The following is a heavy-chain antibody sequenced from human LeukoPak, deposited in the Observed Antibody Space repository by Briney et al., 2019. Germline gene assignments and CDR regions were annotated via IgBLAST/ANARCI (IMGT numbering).Heavy chain of an antibody. Sequence: SETLSLTCSVFGASISTYYWTWIRQPPGKGLEWIAFIFHTGSTNYNPSLKSRVTISVDTSKNQFSLKLRSVTAADTAVYYCARSGGYSGYDVDYWGQGTLVTVSS. V-gene: IGHV4-59*01. D-gene: IGHD5-12*01. J-gene: IGHJ4*02. CDR1: GASISTYY. CDR3: ARSGGYSGYDVDY. CDR2: IFHTGST.